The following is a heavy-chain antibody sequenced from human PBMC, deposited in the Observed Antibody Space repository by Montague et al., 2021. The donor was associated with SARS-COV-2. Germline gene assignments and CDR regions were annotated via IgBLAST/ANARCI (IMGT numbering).Heavy chain of an antibody. J-gene: IGHJ4*02. D-gene: IGHD5-12*01. Sequence: SETLSLTCTVSGGSFVNFYWSWIRQPPGKALEYIGYMYSGETTNYNPALQSRVTMSVDTSTNQFSLNLRSVTAADTALYFCARGTGYDYYFDCWGLGTLITVSS. CDR1: GGSFVNFY. V-gene: IGHV4-4*08. CDR3: ARGTGYDYYFDC. CDR2: MYSGETT.